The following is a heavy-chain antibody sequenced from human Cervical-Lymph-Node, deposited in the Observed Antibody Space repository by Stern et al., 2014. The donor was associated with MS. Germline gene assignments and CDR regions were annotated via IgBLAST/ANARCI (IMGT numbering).Heavy chain of an antibody. CDR2: ISAYTGNK. D-gene: IGHD2-15*01. V-gene: IGHV1-18*01. CDR1: GYTFSSYR. CDR3: ARGLLGSENAFDI. J-gene: IGHJ3*02. Sequence: VHLDESGAEVKKPGASVKVSCKASGYTFSSYRISWVRQAPGQGLEWMGGISAYTGNKNLAQRLQGRVTITTDTSKSTACMELRGLRSDDTGVYCCARGLLGSENAFDIWGQGTMVTVSS.